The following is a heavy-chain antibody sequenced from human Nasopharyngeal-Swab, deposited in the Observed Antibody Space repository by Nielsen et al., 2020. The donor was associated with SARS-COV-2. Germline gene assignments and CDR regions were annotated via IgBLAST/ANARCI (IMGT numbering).Heavy chain of an antibody. V-gene: IGHV1-2*02. CDR3: ARGDSYGASWYFDL. CDR1: GYTFTGYY. D-gene: IGHD5-18*01. Sequence: ASVKVSCKASGYTFTGYYMHWVRQAPGQGLEWMGWINPNSGGTNYAQKFQGRVTMTRDTSISTAYMELSSLRSEDTAVYYCARGDSYGASWYFDLWGRGTLVTVSS. J-gene: IGHJ2*01. CDR2: INPNSGGT.